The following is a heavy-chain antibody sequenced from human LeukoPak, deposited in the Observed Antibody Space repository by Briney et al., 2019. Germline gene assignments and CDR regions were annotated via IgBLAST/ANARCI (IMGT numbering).Heavy chain of an antibody. CDR3: ARSLRVSGDFDY. J-gene: IGHJ4*02. D-gene: IGHD2-8*01. V-gene: IGHV1-69*13. CDR2: IIPIFETT. CDR1: GYTFTSYG. Sequence: SVKVSCKASGYTFTSYGISWVRQAPGQGLEWMGAIIPIFETTNYAPKFQGRITITADGSTGTAYMDLSSLRSEDTAIYYCARSLRVSGDFDYWGQGTQVIAS.